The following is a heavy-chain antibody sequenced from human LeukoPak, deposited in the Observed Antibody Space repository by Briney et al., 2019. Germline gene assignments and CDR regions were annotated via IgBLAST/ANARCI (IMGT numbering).Heavy chain of an antibody. CDR2: IYRSGST. CDR1: GGSISRGAYS. D-gene: IGHD3-10*01. CDR3: TRDRGGSGTLSHNCFDP. J-gene: IGHJ5*02. V-gene: IGHV4-30-2*01. Sequence: SETLSLTCAVSGGSISRGAYSWSWIRQPPGRGLVWIGYIYRSGSTYYNQSLKSRVTISLDRSNNQFSLRLSSVTAADRAGYYCTRDRGGSGTLSHNCFDPWGQGTLVTVSS.